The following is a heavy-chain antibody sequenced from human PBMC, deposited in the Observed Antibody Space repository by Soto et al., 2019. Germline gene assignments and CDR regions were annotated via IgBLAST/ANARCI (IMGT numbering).Heavy chain of an antibody. CDR1: GYTFTSYG. J-gene: IGHJ3*02. Sequence: ASVKVSCKASGYTFTSYGICWVRQAPGQGLEWMGWINAYNGNTKYSQKLQGRVTITTDTSASTAYMELSSLRSEDTAVYYCARSYVLRYFDWLPNDAFDIWGQGTMVTVS. CDR2: INAYNGNT. D-gene: IGHD3-9*01. V-gene: IGHV1-18*01. CDR3: ARSYVLRYFDWLPNDAFDI.